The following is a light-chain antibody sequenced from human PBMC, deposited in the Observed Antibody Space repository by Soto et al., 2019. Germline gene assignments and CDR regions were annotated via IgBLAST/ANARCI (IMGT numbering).Light chain of an antibody. CDR2: DVT. V-gene: IGLV2-14*01. CDR3: SSYTPSSSYV. J-gene: IGLJ1*01. CDR1: SSDVGGYIY. Sequence: QSLLTQPASVSGAPGQSITISCTGTSSDVGGYIYVSWYQQHPGKAPKLMIYDVTSRPSGVSYRFSGSKSGNTASLTISGLQAEDEADYYCSSYTPSSSYVFGTGTKVTV.